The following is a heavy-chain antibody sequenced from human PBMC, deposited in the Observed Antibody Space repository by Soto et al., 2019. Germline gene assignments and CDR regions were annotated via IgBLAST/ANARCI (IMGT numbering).Heavy chain of an antibody. CDR2: IIPIFGTA. Sequence: ASVKVSCKASGGTFSSYAISWVRQAPGQGLEWMGGIIPIFGTANYAQKFQGRVTITADESTSTAYMELSSLRSEDTAVYYCARDRVGGTTRPYYCYYGMDVWGQGTTVTVSS. V-gene: IGHV1-69*13. CDR3: ARDRVGGTTRPYYCYYGMDV. D-gene: IGHD1-7*01. CDR1: GGTFSSYA. J-gene: IGHJ6*02.